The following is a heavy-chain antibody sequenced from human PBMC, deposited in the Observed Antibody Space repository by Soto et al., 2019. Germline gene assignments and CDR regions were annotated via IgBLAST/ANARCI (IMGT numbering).Heavy chain of an antibody. CDR3: AIEEWWRVEF. V-gene: IGHV3-7*01. CDR1: GFTFSRHY. D-gene: IGHD2-15*01. J-gene: IGHJ4*02. CDR2: IKPDGSES. Sequence: EVQLAESGGGLVQPGGSLRLSCVASGFTFSRHYMTWVRQAPGKGLELVAKIKPDGSESYYVDSVRGRFTFSRDNAKNSLSLQMNSLRDEDTAVYSCAIEEWWRVEFWGQGTLVTVSS.